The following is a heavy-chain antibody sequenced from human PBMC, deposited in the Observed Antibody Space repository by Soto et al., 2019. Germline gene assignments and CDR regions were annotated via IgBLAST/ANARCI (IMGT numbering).Heavy chain of an antibody. CDR3: ARGRVVVPAAGMFNCLDP. Sequence: SETLSLTCNVSGVSIYTYYWNWIRQPPGKGLEWIGYIFHGGSTYYNPSLRSRVTISVDRSRTQFSLKMSSVTAADTAVYYCARGRVVVPAAGMFNCLDPWGQGALVTV. CDR1: GVSIYTYY. D-gene: IGHD2-2*01. V-gene: IGHV4-59*12. J-gene: IGHJ5*02. CDR2: IFHGGST.